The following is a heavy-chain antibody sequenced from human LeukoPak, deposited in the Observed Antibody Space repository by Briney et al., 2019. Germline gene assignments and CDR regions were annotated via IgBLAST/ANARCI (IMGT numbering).Heavy chain of an antibody. Sequence: GGSLRLSCAASGFTFSSYSMNWVRQAPGKGLEWVSSISSSSSYIYYADSVKGRFTISRGNAKNSLCLQMNSLRAEDTAVYYCARENDGDKGLDPWGQGTLVTVSS. J-gene: IGHJ5*02. CDR2: ISSSSSYI. CDR3: ARENDGDKGLDP. CDR1: GFTFSSYS. D-gene: IGHD5-24*01. V-gene: IGHV3-21*01.